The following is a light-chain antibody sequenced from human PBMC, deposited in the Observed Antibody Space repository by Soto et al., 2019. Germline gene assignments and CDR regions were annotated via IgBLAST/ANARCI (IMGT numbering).Light chain of an antibody. CDR2: SNN. CDR1: SSNIGSNT. V-gene: IGLV1-44*01. Sequence: QSVLTQPPSASGTPGQRVTISCSGSSSNIGSNTVNWYQQLPGTAPKLLIYSNNQRPSGVPDRFSGSKSGTSASLAISGLQSEDEADYHCVAWDDSLNGQVFGGGTKVTVL. J-gene: IGLJ2*01. CDR3: VAWDDSLNGQV.